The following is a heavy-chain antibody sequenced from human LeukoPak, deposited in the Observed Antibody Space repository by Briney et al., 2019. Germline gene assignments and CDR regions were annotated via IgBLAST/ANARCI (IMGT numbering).Heavy chain of an antibody. Sequence: SETLSLTCSVSGGSVTNYYWSWIRQTAGQGLEWIGRAYTRGTSNYNPSLRSRVIISVDKSANQVSLRMTSVSAADTAVYYCTSGNGGWSSPYYFYYMVVWGKGTTVTVSS. J-gene: IGHJ6*03. CDR1: GGSVTNYY. D-gene: IGHD6-19*01. CDR2: AYTRGTS. V-gene: IGHV4-4*07. CDR3: TSGNGGWSSPYYFYYMVV.